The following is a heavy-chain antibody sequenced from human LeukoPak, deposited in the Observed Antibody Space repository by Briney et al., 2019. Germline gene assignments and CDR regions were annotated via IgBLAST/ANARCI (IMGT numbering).Heavy chain of an antibody. V-gene: IGHV3-74*01. Sequence: GGSQRLSCAASGFTFSSYWMHWVRQAPGKGLVWVSRIITDGSSTSYADSVKGRCTISRDNAKNTLYLQMNSLRAEDTAVYYCTRRLGGATSSYYLDYWGQGALVTVSS. CDR2: IITDGSST. D-gene: IGHD1-26*01. J-gene: IGHJ4*02. CDR1: GFTFSSYW. CDR3: TRRLGGATSSYYLDY.